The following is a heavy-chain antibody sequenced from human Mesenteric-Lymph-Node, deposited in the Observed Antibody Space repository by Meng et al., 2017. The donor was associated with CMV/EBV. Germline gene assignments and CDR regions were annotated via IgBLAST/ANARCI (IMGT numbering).Heavy chain of an antibody. CDR2: ISYDGSNT. V-gene: IGHV3-30*18. Sequence: GESLKISCAASGFALRRYGMHWVRQAPGKGLEWVAFISYDGSNTYYTDSVKGRFTLSRDNSKSTVYLQMNSLRPEDTAVYYCAKGDSTVRNYYYYGMDVWGQGTTVTVSS. J-gene: IGHJ6*02. CDR3: AKGDSTVRNYYYYGMDV. D-gene: IGHD2-2*01. CDR1: GFALRRYG.